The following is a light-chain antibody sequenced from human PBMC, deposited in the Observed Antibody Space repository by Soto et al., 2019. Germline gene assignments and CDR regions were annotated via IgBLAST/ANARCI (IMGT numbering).Light chain of an antibody. CDR1: SSNIGAGYD. J-gene: IGLJ2*01. CDR2: GNS. CDR3: QSYDSTLGGSV. Sequence: QLVLTQPPSVSGAPGQRVTISCTGSSSNIGAGYDVHWYQQLPGTAPKLLIYGNSNRPSGVPDRFSGSKSGTSASLAITGLQAEDEADYYRQSYDSTLGGSVFGGGTNLPAL. V-gene: IGLV1-40*01.